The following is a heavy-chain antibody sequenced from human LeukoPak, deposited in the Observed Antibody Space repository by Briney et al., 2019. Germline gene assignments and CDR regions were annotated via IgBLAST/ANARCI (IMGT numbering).Heavy chain of an antibody. J-gene: IGHJ4*02. D-gene: IGHD2-15*01. CDR1: GFTFDDYG. CDR2: INWNGGST. Sequence: GGSLRLSCAASGFTFDDYGMSWVRQAPGKGLEWVSGINWNGGSTGYADSVKGRFTISRDNAKNSLYLQMNSLRAEDTALYYCARERYCSGGSCYIFDYWGQGTLVTVSS. V-gene: IGHV3-20*04. CDR3: ARERYCSGGSCYIFDY.